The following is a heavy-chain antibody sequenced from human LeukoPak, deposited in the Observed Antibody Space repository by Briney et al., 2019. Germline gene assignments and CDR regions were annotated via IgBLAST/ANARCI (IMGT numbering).Heavy chain of an antibody. Sequence: SGGSLRLSCAASGFTFSSYAMSWVRQAPGKGLEWVSAISGSGGSTYYADSVKGRFTISRDNSKNTLSLQMNSLRAEDTAVYYCAKVATWVVYFDYWGQGTLVTVSS. J-gene: IGHJ4*02. CDR1: GFTFSSYA. V-gene: IGHV3-23*01. D-gene: IGHD7-27*01. CDR2: ISGSGGST. CDR3: AKVATWVVYFDY.